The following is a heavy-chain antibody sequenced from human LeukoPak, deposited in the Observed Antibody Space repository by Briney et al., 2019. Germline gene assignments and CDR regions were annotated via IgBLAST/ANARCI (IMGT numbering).Heavy chain of an antibody. J-gene: IGHJ4*02. D-gene: IGHD3-16*02. Sequence: PSETLSLTCALSGYSISSGYYWGWIRQPPGKGLEWIGNIYHSGSTYYNPSLKSRVTISVDTSKNQFSLNLSSVTAADTAVYYCARLRMISFGGVIAYFDYWGQGTLVTVSS. CDR2: IYHSGST. V-gene: IGHV4-38-2*01. CDR1: GYSISSGYY. CDR3: ARLRMISFGGVIAYFDY.